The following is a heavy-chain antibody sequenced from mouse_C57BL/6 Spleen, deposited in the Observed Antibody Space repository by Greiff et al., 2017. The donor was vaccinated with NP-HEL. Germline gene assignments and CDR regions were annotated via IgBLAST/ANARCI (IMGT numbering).Heavy chain of an antibody. CDR1: GFSLTSYG. D-gene: IGHD4-1*01. CDR3: ARNLGRSAMDY. CDR2: IWGVGST. J-gene: IGHJ4*01. Sequence: VKLVESGPGLVAPSQSLSITCTVSGFSLTSYGVDWVRQSPGKGLEWLGVIWGVGSTNYNSALKSRLSISKDNSKSQVFLKMNSLQTDDTAMYYCARNLGRSAMDYWGQGTSVTVSS. V-gene: IGHV2-6*01.